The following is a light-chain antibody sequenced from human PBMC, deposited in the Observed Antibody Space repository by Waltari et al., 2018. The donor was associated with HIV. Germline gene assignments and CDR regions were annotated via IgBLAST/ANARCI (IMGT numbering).Light chain of an antibody. J-gene: IGLJ2*01. V-gene: IGLV1-44*01. Sequence: QSVLTQPPSASGTLGQAVTISCFGSTSNIGSNTVNWYQHLPGAAPKLIIFRNHQRPAGVPDRFSGSQSGTSAFLTITGHLSGDEATYYCAAWDASLHVLFGGGTQLTVV. CDR1: TSNIGSNT. CDR3: AAWDASLHVL. CDR2: RNH.